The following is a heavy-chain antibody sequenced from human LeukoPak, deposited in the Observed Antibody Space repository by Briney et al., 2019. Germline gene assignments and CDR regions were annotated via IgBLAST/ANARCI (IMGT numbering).Heavy chain of an antibody. CDR1: GGSISSYY. V-gene: IGHV4-4*07. CDR2: IYTSGST. D-gene: IGHD2-2*03. CDR3: ARVGYCSSTSCYALFDY. J-gene: IGHJ4*02. Sequence: PSETLPLTCTVSGGSISSYYWSWIRQPAGKGLEWIGRIYTSGSTNYNPSLKSRVTMSVDTSKNQFSLKLSSVTAADTAVYYCARVGYCSSTSCYALFDYWGQGTLVTVSS.